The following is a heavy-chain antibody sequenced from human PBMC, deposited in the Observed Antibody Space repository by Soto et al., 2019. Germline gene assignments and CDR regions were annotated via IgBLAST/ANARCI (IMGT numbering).Heavy chain of an antibody. CDR3: ARGVSAGVDY. Sequence: ASVKVSCKASGYTFTGYYMHWVRQTAGQGLEWMGWMQPSTGRTGYAQKFQGRVTMTRDTSINTAYMELTTLTSDDTAFYYCARGVSAGVDYWGQGTLVTVSS. J-gene: IGHJ4*02. CDR1: GYTFTGYY. CDR2: MQPSTGRT. D-gene: IGHD1-26*01. V-gene: IGHV1-8*02.